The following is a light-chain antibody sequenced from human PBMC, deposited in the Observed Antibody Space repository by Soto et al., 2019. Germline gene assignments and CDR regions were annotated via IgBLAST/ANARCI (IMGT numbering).Light chain of an antibody. V-gene: IGLV2-14*03. CDR2: DVT. CDR1: SSDVGGYYY. CDR3: SSYPSSSSLHVV. Sequence: QSALTQPASVSGSPGQSITISCTGTSSDVGGYYYVSWYQHHPGKAPTLMIYDVTNRPSGVSNRFSGSKSGNTASLTISGLQAEDEADYYCSSYPSSSSLHVVFGGGTKVTVL. J-gene: IGLJ2*01.